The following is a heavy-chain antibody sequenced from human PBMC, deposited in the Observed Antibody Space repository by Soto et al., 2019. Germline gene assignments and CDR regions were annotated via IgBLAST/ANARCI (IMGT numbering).Heavy chain of an antibody. CDR2: ISGGGGSS. CDR3: AKEYYDYLPDY. Sequence: GGSLRLSCAASGFTFSGYAMSWVRHGPGKGLEWVSTISGGGGSSYHADSVKGRFTISRDNSENTLYLRMNSLRAEDTAVYYCAKEYYDYLPDYWGQGTLVTVSS. D-gene: IGHD3-16*01. J-gene: IGHJ4*02. CDR1: GFTFSGYA. V-gene: IGHV3-23*01.